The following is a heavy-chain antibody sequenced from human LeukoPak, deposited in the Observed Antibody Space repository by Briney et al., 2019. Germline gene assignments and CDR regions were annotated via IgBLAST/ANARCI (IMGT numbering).Heavy chain of an antibody. CDR3: ARDDLQAAGQSGPQYYMDV. CDR2: LYSGGDT. J-gene: IGHJ6*03. CDR1: GLTVSSNY. V-gene: IGHV3-53*01. Sequence: GGSLRLSYAASGLTVSSNYMSWVRQTPEKGLEWVSVLYSGGDTYYVDSVEGGFTVSSDSSKNKLYLQMNNLRVEDTAVYYCARDDLQAAGQSGPQYYMDVGGKGTRVPVPS. D-gene: IGHD6-13*01.